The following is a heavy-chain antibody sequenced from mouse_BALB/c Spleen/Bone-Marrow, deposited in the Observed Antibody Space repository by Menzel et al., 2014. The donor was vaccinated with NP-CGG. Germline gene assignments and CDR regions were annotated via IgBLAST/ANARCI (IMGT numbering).Heavy chain of an antibody. CDR3: ASGGPTMITYYAMDY. D-gene: IGHD2-4*01. CDR1: GDSITSGY. J-gene: IGHJ4*01. V-gene: IGHV3-8*02. CDR2: INFSGST. Sequence: EVQRVESGPGLVKPSQTLSLTCSVTGDSITSGYWNWIRKFPANKLEYMGYINFSGSTYYNPSLESRISITRDTSKNXYYLHLNSVTTEDTATYYCASGGPTMITYYAMDYWGQGTSVTVSS.